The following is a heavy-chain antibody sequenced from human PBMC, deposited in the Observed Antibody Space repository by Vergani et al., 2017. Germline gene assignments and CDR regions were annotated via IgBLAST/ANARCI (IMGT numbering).Heavy chain of an antibody. J-gene: IGHJ2*01. Sequence: QVQLQQWGAGLLKPSETLSLTVAVYGGSFSGYYWSWIRQPQGRGLEWIGEINHSGITNYNPSLKSRVTISVDTSKNQFSLKLSSVTAADTAVYYCARLEWLVLLCGSHWYFDLWGRGTLVTVAS. V-gene: IGHV4-34*01. CDR1: GGSFSGYY. CDR3: ARLEWLVLLCGSHWYFDL. CDR2: INHSGIT. D-gene: IGHD3-3*01.